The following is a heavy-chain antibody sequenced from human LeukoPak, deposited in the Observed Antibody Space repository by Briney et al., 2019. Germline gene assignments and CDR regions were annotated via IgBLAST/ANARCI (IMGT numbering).Heavy chain of an antibody. Sequence: GGSLRLSCAASGFTFSSYAMSWVRQAPGKGLEWVSAISGSGGSTYYADSVKGRFTISRDNSRNTLYLQMNSLRAEDTAVYYCAKDYSSGWYLDYWGQGTLVTVSS. CDR3: AKDYSSGWYLDY. CDR2: ISGSGGST. J-gene: IGHJ4*02. CDR1: GFTFSSYA. D-gene: IGHD6-19*01. V-gene: IGHV3-23*01.